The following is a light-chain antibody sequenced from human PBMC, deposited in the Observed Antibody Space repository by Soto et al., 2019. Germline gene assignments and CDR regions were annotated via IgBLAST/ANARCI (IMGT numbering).Light chain of an antibody. CDR3: SSYTSSSTVV. J-gene: IGLJ2*01. V-gene: IGLV2-14*01. CDR1: SSDVGGYNY. CDR2: EVS. Sequence: QSALTQPASVSGSTGQSITISCTGTSSDVGGYNYVSWYQQHPGKAPKLMIYEVSNRLSGVSNRFSGSKSGNTASLTISGLQSEDEADYYCSSYTSSSTVVFGGGTKLTVL.